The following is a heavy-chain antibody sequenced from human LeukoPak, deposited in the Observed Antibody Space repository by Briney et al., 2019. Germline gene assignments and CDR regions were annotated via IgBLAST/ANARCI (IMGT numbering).Heavy chain of an antibody. CDR3: ATESSAAAYFDY. Sequence: ASVKVSCKASGYTFTGYYMHWVRQAPGQGLEWMGWINPNSGGTNYAQKFQGRVTMTRDTSISTAYMELSRLRSDDTAVYYCATESSAAAYFDYWGQGTLVTVSS. J-gene: IGHJ4*02. D-gene: IGHD6-13*01. CDR2: INPNSGGT. V-gene: IGHV1-2*02. CDR1: GYTFTGYY.